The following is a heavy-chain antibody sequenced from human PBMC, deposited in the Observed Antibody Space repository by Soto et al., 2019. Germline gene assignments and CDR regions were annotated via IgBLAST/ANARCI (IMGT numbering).Heavy chain of an antibody. V-gene: IGHV4-31*03. J-gene: IGHJ3*02. CDR2: IYNSVST. CDR1: AVSISRGGYY. D-gene: IGHD1-26*01. Sequence: TLSLTFTFSAVSISRGGYYWGWMRQRAGKCLDRIVYIYNSVSTYYTPSLRSRVTISVDTSKNQFSLQLSSVTAADTAVYYCARAMGGLGADAIDIWGQGTLVTV. CDR3: ARAMGGLGADAIDI.